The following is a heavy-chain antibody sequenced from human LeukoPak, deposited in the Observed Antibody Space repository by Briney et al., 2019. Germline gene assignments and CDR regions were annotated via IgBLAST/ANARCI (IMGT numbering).Heavy chain of an antibody. V-gene: IGHV1-46*01. CDR1: GYTFTSYY. CDR3: ARDQGLTIFGVVISYYFDY. D-gene: IGHD3-3*01. J-gene: IGHJ4*02. CDR2: INPSGGST. Sequence: ASVKVSCKASGYTFTSYYMHWVRQAPGQGLEWMEIINPSGGSTSYAQKFQGRVTMTRDTSISTAYMELSRLRSDDTAVYYCARDQGLTIFGVVISYYFDYWGQGTLVTVSS.